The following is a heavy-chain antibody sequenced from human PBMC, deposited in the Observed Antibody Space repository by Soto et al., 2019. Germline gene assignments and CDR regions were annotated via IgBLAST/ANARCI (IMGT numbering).Heavy chain of an antibody. D-gene: IGHD6-13*01. CDR1: GGSISSYY. CDR2: IYYSGST. V-gene: IGHV4-59*01. CDR3: ARVGGSSSWPHTYYYYYMDV. Sequence: SLTCTVSGGSISSYYWSWIRQPPGKGLEWIGYIYYSGSTNYNPSLKSRVTISVDTSKNQFSLKLSSVTAADTAVYYCARVGGSSSWPHTYYYYYMDVWGKGTTVTVSS. J-gene: IGHJ6*03.